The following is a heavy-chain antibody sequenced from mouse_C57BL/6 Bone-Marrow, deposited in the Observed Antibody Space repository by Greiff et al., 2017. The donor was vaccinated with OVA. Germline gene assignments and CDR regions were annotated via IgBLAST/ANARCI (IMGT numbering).Heavy chain of an antibody. Sequence: EVKLVESGEGLVKPGGSLKLSCAASGFTFSSYAMSWVRQTPEKRLEWVASISGGGDYIYYPDTVKGRFTISRDNARNTLYLQMRRLTSEDTAMYYCTRGADRYYAMDYGGQGNAATV. CDR2: ISGGGDYI. CDR1: GFTFSSYA. CDR3: TRGADRYYAMDY. V-gene: IGHV5-9-1*02. J-gene: IGHJ4*01.